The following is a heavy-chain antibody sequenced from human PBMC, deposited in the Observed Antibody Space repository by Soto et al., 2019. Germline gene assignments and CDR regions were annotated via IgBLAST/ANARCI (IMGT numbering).Heavy chain of an antibody. J-gene: IGHJ3*01. V-gene: IGHV3-9*01. D-gene: IGHD1-1*01. CDR2: ISWNSGSI. CDR1: GFTFDDYA. CDR3: AKVEPTLHDALDF. Sequence: SLRLSCAASGFTFDDYAMHWVRQAPGKGLEWVSGISWNSGSIGYAGSVKGRFTISRDNAKNSLYLQMNSLRAEDTALYYCAKVEPTLHDALDFSGQGSMVTVSS.